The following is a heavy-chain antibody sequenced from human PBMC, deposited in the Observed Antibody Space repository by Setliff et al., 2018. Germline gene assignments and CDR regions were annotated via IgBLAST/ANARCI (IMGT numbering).Heavy chain of an antibody. CDR1: GYTFTGHY. CDR2: INPRTGVT. Sequence: ASVKVSCKASGYTFTGHYIHWVRQAPGQGLEWMGWINPRTGVTNYAQKFKGRVTMTRDTSITTVYMDLSSLKSDDTAVYYRARGTDYRGSGSYWAKDVWGKGTTVTVSS. J-gene: IGHJ6*04. CDR3: ARGTDYRGSGSYWAKDV. D-gene: IGHD3-10*01. V-gene: IGHV1-2*02.